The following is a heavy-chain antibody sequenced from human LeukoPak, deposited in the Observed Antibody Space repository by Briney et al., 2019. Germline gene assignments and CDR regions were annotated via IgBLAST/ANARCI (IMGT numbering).Heavy chain of an antibody. CDR3: ARRVPAGYFDY. V-gene: IGHV3-48*01. J-gene: IGHJ4*02. Sequence: GGSLRLSCAASGFTFSSYAMSWVRQAPGKGLEWVSYISSSSSTIYYADSVKGRFTISRDNAKNSLYLQMNSLRAEDTAVYYCARRVPAGYFDYWGQGTLVTVSS. CDR2: ISSSSSTI. D-gene: IGHD2-2*01. CDR1: GFTFSSYA.